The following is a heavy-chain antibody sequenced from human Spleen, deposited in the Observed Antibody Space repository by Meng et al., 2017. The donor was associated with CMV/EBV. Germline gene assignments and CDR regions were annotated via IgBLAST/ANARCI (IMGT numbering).Heavy chain of an antibody. CDR1: GGSVSSGSYY. CDR3: ARSGIIGLYYQNWFDP. Sequence: SETLSLTCTVSGGSVSSGSYYWSWIRQPPGKGLEWIGYIYYSGSTNYNPSLKSRVTISVYTSKNQFSLKLSSVTAADTAMYYCARSGIIGLYYQNWFDPWGQGTLVTVSS. V-gene: IGHV4-61*01. D-gene: IGHD2-2*01. CDR2: IYYSGST. J-gene: IGHJ5*02.